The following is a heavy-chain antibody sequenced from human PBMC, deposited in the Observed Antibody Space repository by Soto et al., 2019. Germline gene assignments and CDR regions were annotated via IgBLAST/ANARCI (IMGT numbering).Heavy chain of an antibody. CDR3: ARGRGYYYYYGMDV. CDR1: GGAFSGYY. J-gene: IGHJ6*02. V-gene: IGHV4-34*01. D-gene: IGHD6-13*01. CDR2: INHSGRT. Sequence: SETLSLTCAVYGGAFSGYYWSWIRQPPGKVLEWIGEINHSGRTNYNPSLKSRVTISIDTSKNQFSMKRSCVTAADTAVYYCARGRGYYYYYGMDVWGQGTTVTVSS.